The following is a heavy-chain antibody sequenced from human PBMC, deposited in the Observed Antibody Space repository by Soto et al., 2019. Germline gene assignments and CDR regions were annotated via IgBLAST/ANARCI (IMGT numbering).Heavy chain of an antibody. V-gene: IGHV4-39*01. J-gene: IGHJ6*02. CDR3: ARRLYYDSSGFEGGGMDV. D-gene: IGHD3-22*01. Sequence: SDTLSLTCTVSGGSISSSSYYGGWIRQPPGKGLEWIGSIYYSGSTYYNPSLKSRATISVDTSKNQFSLKLSSVTAADTAVYYCARRLYYDSSGFEGGGMDVWGQGTTVT. CDR1: GGSISSSSYY. CDR2: IYYSGST.